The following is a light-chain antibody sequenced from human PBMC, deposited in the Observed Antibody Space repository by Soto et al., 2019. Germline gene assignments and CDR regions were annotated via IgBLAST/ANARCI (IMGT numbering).Light chain of an antibody. Sequence: PGQRATLSCRASQSVSSNLAWYQQKPGQAPRLLIYGASRRATGIPDRFSGSGSGTDFTLTISRLGPEDFAVYYCQQYDSSPITFGQGTRLEIK. CDR1: QSVSSN. J-gene: IGKJ5*01. CDR3: QQYDSSPIT. CDR2: GAS. V-gene: IGKV3-20*01.